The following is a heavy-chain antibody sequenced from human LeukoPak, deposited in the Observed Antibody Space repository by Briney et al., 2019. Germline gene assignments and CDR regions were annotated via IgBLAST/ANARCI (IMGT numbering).Heavy chain of an antibody. V-gene: IGHV3-11*05. D-gene: IGHD2-2*01. CDR3: ARDSAHIVVVQAVIPPSLDNWFDP. CDR1: GFTFSDYY. J-gene: IGHJ5*02. CDR2: ISGSSSNT. Sequence: GGSLRLSCAASGFTFSDYYMNWVRQAPGKGLEWISYISGSSSNTNYADSVKGRFTISRDNAKNSLYLQMNNLRAEDTAVYYCARDSAHIVVVQAVIPPSLDNWFDPWGQGTLVTVSS.